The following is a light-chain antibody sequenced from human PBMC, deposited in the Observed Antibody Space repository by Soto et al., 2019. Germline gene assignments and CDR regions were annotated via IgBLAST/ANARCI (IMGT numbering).Light chain of an antibody. CDR2: GAS. CDR1: QSVSTNY. Sequence: EIVLTQSPGTLSLSPGERATLSCRAGQSVSTNYLAWYQQKPGQAPRLLIYGASSRAPGIPDRFSGSGSGTHFTLTIRRLEPEDFAVYYCQQYGNSPLTFGGGTKVEIK. V-gene: IGKV3-20*01. CDR3: QQYGNSPLT. J-gene: IGKJ4*01.